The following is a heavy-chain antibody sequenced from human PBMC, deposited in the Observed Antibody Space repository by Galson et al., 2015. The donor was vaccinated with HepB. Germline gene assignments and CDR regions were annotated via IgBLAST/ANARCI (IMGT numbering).Heavy chain of an antibody. CDR2: INAGNGNT. CDR3: AGDPYCSSTSCYDNWFDL. CDR1: GYTFTSYT. D-gene: IGHD2-2*01. V-gene: IGHV1-3*01. J-gene: IGHJ3*01. Sequence: SCKASGYTFTSYTLHWVRQAPGQRLEWMGWINAGNGNTKYSQRFQGRVTITRDTSASTAYMELSSLRSEDTAVYYCAGDPYCSSTSCYDNWFDLWGQGTMVTVSS.